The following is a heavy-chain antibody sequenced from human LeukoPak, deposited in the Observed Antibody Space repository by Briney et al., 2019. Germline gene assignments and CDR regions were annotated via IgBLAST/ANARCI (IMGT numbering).Heavy chain of an antibody. CDR1: GASFTGYY. Sequence: SETLSLTCAVYGASFTGYYWSWFRQPPGKGLEWIGEINHSGGTNYNPSLKSRVTISVDTSKNQFSLKLSSVTAADTAVYYCASQRNDYYDSSGHDYWGQGTLVTVSS. CDR2: INHSGGT. D-gene: IGHD3-22*01. CDR3: ASQRNDYYDSSGHDY. V-gene: IGHV4-34*01. J-gene: IGHJ4*02.